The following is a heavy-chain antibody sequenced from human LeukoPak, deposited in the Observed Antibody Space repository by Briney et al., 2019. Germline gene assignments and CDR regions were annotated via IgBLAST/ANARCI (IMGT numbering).Heavy chain of an antibody. D-gene: IGHD6-19*01. CDR1: GFTFSSYA. CDR2: ISGSGGST. J-gene: IGHJ4*02. Sequence: GGSLRLSCAASGFTFSSYAMSWVRQAPGKGLEWVSAISGSGGSTYYADSVKGRFTISRDNSRNTLYLQMNSLRAGDTAVYYCAKSYSSGPPREFDYWGQGTLVTVSS. CDR3: AKSYSSGPPREFDY. V-gene: IGHV3-23*01.